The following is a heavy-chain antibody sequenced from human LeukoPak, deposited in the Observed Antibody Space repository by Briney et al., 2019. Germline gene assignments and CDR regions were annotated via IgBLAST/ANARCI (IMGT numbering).Heavy chain of an antibody. V-gene: IGHV4-38-2*02. J-gene: IGHJ5*02. D-gene: IGHD5-12*01. CDR2: IYYSGTT. CDR3: ARDLGYSGFDWAP. CDR1: GYSINSGYY. Sequence: SETLSLTCTVSGYSINSGYYWGWIRPPPGKRLEWIGSIYYSGTTYYNPTLKSRVTISVDTSKNQFSLKLTSVTAADAAVYYCARDLGYSGFDWAPWGQGTLVTVSS.